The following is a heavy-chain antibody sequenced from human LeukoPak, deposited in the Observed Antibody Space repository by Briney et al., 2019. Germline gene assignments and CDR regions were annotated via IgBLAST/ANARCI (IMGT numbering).Heavy chain of an antibody. CDR2: INGAGSST. CDR3: ARDLFFSDAGYSSGWRAEYFHH. V-gene: IGHV3-74*01. D-gene: IGHD6-19*01. Sequence: PGGSLRLSCAASGFTFSIYWMHWVRQAPGKGLVWVSRINGAGSSTSYADSVKGRFTVSRDNAKNTLNLQMNSLRAEDTAVYYCARDLFFSDAGYSSGWRAEYFHHWGQGTLVTVSS. J-gene: IGHJ1*01. CDR1: GFTFSIYW.